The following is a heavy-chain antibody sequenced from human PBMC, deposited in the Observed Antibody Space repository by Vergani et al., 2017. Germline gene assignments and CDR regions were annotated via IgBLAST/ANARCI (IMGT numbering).Heavy chain of an antibody. CDR1: GFTFSSYS. CDR3: ASIAARELRGWFDP. V-gene: IGHV3-21*01. J-gene: IGHJ5*02. Sequence: EVQLVESGGGLVKPGGSLRLSCAASGFTFSSYSMNWVRQAPGKGLEWVSSISSSSSYIYYADSVKGRFTISRDNAKNSLYLQMNSLRAEDTAVYYCASIAARELRGWFDPWGQGTLVTVSS. CDR2: ISSSSSYI. D-gene: IGHD6-6*01.